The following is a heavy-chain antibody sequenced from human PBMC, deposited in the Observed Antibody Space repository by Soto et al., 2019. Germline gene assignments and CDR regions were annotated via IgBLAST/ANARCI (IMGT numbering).Heavy chain of an antibody. CDR2: IAYDGSNK. Sequence: PGGSLRLSCAASGFTFSSYGMHWVRQAPGKGLEWVAVIAYDGSNKYYADSVKGRFTISRDNSKNTLYLQMNSLRAEDTAVYYCAKDRGYGETDTENNFDYWGQGTLVTVSS. D-gene: IGHD5-12*01. CDR3: AKDRGYGETDTENNFDY. CDR1: GFTFSSYG. J-gene: IGHJ4*02. V-gene: IGHV3-30*18.